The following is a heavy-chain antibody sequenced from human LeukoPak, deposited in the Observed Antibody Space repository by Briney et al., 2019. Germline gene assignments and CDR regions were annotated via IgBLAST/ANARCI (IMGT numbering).Heavy chain of an antibody. CDR1: GFTFSSYE. J-gene: IGHJ6*03. CDR3: AKDGYQLLRYYYYYYMDV. D-gene: IGHD2-2*01. CDR2: IRYDGSNK. V-gene: IGHV3-30*02. Sequence: GGSLRLSCAASGFTFSSYEMNWVRQAPGKGLEWVAFIRYDGSNKYYADSVKGRFTISRDNSKNTLYLQMNSLRAEDTAVYYCAKDGYQLLRYYYYYYMDVWGKGTTVTISS.